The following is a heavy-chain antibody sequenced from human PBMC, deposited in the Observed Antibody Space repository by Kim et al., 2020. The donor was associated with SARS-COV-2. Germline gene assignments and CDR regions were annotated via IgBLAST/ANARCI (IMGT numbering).Heavy chain of an antibody. Sequence: SETLSLTCTVSGGSISSFYWSWIRQPPGKGLEWIGYIYYSGSTNYNPPLKSRVPISVDTSKNQFSLKLSSVTAADTAVYYCARRSLGYCSSTSCYSGFDPWGQGTLVTVSS. CDR3: ARRSLGYCSSTSCYSGFDP. CDR1: GGSISSFY. J-gene: IGHJ5*02. V-gene: IGHV4-59*08. CDR2: IYYSGST. D-gene: IGHD2-2*01.